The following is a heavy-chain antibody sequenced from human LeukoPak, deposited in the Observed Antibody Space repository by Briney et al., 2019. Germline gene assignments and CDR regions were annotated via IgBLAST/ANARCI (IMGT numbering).Heavy chain of an antibody. CDR2: IYYSGST. Sequence: PSETLSLTCIVSGGSISSSSYYWGWIRQPPGKGLEWIGSIYYSGSTYYNPSLKSRVTISVDTSKNQFSLKLSSVTAADTAVYYCARQGVSGYCSGGSCQYHNWFDPWGQGTLVTVSS. CDR1: GGSISSSSYY. D-gene: IGHD2-15*01. J-gene: IGHJ5*02. CDR3: ARQGVSGYCSGGSCQYHNWFDP. V-gene: IGHV4-39*01.